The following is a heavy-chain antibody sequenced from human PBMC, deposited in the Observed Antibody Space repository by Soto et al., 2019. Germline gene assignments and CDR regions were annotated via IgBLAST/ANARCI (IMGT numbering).Heavy chain of an antibody. D-gene: IGHD3-22*01. V-gene: IGHV3-23*01. CDR3: AKVTYYYDTSVYYYFDY. Sequence: GGSLRLSCVASGFTFSSYAMSWVRQAPGKGLEWVSTISGSGGGSTYYADSVKGRFTISRDNSKNTLYLQMNSLRAEDTAVYYCAKVTYYYDTSVYYYFDYWGQGTQVTVSS. J-gene: IGHJ4*02. CDR1: GFTFSSYA. CDR2: ISGSGGGST.